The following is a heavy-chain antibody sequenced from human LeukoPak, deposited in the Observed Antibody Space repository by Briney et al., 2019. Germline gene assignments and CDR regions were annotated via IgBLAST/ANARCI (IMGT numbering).Heavy chain of an antibody. CDR2: IIPIFGTA. V-gene: IGHV1-69*06. CDR3: ARGSVRGEFDP. D-gene: IGHD3-10*01. Sequence: SVKVSCKASGYTFTGYYMHWVRQAPGQGLEWMGGIIPIFGTANYAQKFQGRVTITADKSTSTAYMELSSLRSEDTAVYSCARGSVRGEFDPWGQGTLVTVSS. CDR1: GYTFTGYY. J-gene: IGHJ5*02.